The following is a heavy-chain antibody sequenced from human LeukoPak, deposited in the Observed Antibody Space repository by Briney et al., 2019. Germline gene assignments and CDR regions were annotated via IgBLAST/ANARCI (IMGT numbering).Heavy chain of an antibody. Sequence: ASVKVSCKASGYTFTGYYMHWVRQAPGQGLEWMGWINPNSGGTNYAQKFQGRVTMTRGTSISTAYMELSRLRSDDTAVYYCARDSGGVTDFDYWGQGTLVTVSS. CDR2: INPNSGGT. CDR3: ARDSGGVTDFDY. CDR1: GYTFTGYY. J-gene: IGHJ4*02. D-gene: IGHD2-21*02. V-gene: IGHV1-2*02.